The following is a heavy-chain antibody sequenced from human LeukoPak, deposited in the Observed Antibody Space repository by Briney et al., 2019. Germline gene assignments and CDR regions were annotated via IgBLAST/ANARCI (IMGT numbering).Heavy chain of an antibody. D-gene: IGHD5-12*01. Sequence: HPGGSLRLSCAASGFTFSSYGMPWVRQAPGKGLEWVAVIWYDGSNKYYADSVKGRFTISRDNSKNTLYLQMNSLRAEDTAVYYCAKDSGYLRYYFDYWGQGTLVTVSS. CDR3: AKDSGYLRYYFDY. CDR2: IWYDGSNK. J-gene: IGHJ4*02. CDR1: GFTFSSYG. V-gene: IGHV3-33*03.